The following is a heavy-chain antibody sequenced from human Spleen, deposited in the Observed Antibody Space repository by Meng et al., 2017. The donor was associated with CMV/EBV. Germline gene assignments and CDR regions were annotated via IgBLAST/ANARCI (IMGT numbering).Heavy chain of an antibody. J-gene: IGHJ5*02. CDR1: GFTFSNSD. CDR2: ISSSSSYI. CDR3: ARDLQQLVGREFDP. Sequence: GGSLRLSCAASGFTFSNSDMNWVRQAPGKGLEWVSSISSSSSYIYYADSVKGRFTISRDNAKNSLYLQMNSLRAEDTAVYYCARDLQQLVGREFDPWGQGTLVTVSS. V-gene: IGHV3-21*01. D-gene: IGHD6-13*01.